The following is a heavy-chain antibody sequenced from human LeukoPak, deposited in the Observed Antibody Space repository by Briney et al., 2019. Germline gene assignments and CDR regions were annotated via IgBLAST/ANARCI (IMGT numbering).Heavy chain of an antibody. V-gene: IGHV3-48*04. CDR1: GFTFSNYG. J-gene: IGHJ4*02. CDR2: ISSGDTTV. D-gene: IGHD3-9*01. Sequence: GGSLRLSCAASGFTFSNYGMHWVPQAPGKGLEWVSYISSGDTTVDYADSLKGRFTISRDNAKNSLFLQMDSLRAEDTAVYYCAKDLHLAYYDILTGLDYWGQGALVTVSS. CDR3: AKDLHLAYYDILTGLDY.